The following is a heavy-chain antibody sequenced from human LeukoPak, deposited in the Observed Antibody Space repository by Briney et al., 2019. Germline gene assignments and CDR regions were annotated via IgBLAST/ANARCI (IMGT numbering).Heavy chain of an antibody. Sequence: GGSLRLSCAASGFTFSSYGMHWVRQAPGKGLEWVAVVWYDGSNKYYVDSVQGRFTISRDNSKNTLYLQMSSLRAEDTAVYYCARGDYYDSSGYYFPDAFDIWGQGTMVTVSS. D-gene: IGHD3-22*01. CDR3: ARGDYYDSSGYYFPDAFDI. CDR1: GFTFSSYG. CDR2: VWYDGSNK. J-gene: IGHJ3*02. V-gene: IGHV3-33*01.